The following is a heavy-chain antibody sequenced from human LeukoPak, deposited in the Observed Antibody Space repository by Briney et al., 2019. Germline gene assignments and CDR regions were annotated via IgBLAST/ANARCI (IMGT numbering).Heavy chain of an antibody. CDR2: TSYDGSHK. CDR1: GFTFSSYG. J-gene: IGHJ4*02. CDR3: AKLTVTRPGDY. D-gene: IGHD4-17*01. Sequence: PGGSLRLSCEASGFTFSSYGMHWVRQAPGKGLEWVAVTSYDGSHKNYADSVKGRFTISRDNSKNTLYLQMNTLRVEDTAIYYCAKLTVTRPGDYWGQGTLVTVSS. V-gene: IGHV3-30*18.